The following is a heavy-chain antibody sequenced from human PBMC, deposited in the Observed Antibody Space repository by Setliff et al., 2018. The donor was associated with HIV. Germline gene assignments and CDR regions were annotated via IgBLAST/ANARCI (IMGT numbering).Heavy chain of an antibody. CDR2: IRYDGSNT. Sequence: GGSLRLSCVASGFTFSNYGMHWVRQAPGKGLEWVAFIRYDGSNTYYVDSVKGRFTISRENSKNTLYLQMNSLRPEDTAVYYCAKDIPGPAINSGRIKNWFDPWGEGTLVTVSS. V-gene: IGHV3-30*02. CDR1: GFTFSNYG. J-gene: IGHJ5*02. D-gene: IGHD6-19*01. CDR3: AKDIPGPAINSGRIKNWFDP.